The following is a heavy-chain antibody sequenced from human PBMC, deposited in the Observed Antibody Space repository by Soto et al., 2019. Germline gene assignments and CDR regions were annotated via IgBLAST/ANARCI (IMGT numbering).Heavy chain of an antibody. J-gene: IGHJ5*02. CDR3: VRRRRLCDGCLCYYSWFDP. D-gene: IGHD1-26*01. V-gene: IGHV2-5*02. Sequence: QITLKESGPPLVKPTQTLTLTCTFSGFSLTTSGMGVGWIRQPPGRALEWLALIYGDDDKRYSPSLKSRLTITKDATKKQVVLRMTNMDPVDTATYYCVRRRRLCDGCLCYYSWFDPWCQGALVTVSS. CDR1: GFSLTTSGMG. CDR2: IYGDDDK.